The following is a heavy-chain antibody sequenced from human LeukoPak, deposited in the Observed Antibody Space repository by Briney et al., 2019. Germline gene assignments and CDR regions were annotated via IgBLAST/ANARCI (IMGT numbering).Heavy chain of an antibody. CDR2: INPNSGST. V-gene: IGHV1-46*01. D-gene: IGHD2-15*01. J-gene: IGHJ4*02. Sequence: ASVKVSCKASGYTFTGYYMHWVRQAPGQGLEWMGWINPNSGSTSYAQKFQGRVTMTRDTSTSTVYMELSSLRSEDTAVYYCARASAGGIDYWGQGTLVTVSS. CDR1: GYTFTGYY. CDR3: ARASAGGIDY.